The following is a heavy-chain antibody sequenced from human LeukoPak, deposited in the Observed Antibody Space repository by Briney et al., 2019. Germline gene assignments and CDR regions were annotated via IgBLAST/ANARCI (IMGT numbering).Heavy chain of an antibody. CDR2: ISAGRTSII. CDR3: ASDPALGYCSSTSCSNYYYYGMDV. Sequence: GGSLRLSCAASGFTFIRYSMNWVRQAPGEGLERVSHISAGRTSIIYYADSVEGRFTISRDNAKNSLYLQMNSLRAEDTAVYYCASDPALGYCSSTSCSNYYYYGMDVWGQGTTVTVSS. CDR1: GFTFIRYS. V-gene: IGHV3-48*01. D-gene: IGHD2-2*01. J-gene: IGHJ6*02.